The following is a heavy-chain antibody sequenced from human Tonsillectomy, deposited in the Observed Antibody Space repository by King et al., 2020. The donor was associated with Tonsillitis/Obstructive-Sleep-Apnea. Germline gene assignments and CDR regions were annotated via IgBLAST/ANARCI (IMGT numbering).Heavy chain of an antibody. D-gene: IGHD3-22*01. CDR3: ARHGGYYDSSGYYYVVRFYP. CDR1: GGSISSYY. CDR2: IYYSGST. Sequence: VQLQESGPGLVKPSETLSLTCTVSGGSISSYYWSWIRQPPGKGLEWIGYIYYSGSTNYNPSLKSRVTISVDTSKNQFSLKLSSVTAADTAVYYCARHGGYYDSSGYYYVVRFYPWGQGTLVTVSS. J-gene: IGHJ5*02. V-gene: IGHV4-59*08.